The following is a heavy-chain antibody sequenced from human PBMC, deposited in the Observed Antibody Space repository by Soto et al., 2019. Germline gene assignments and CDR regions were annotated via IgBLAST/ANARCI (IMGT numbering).Heavy chain of an antibody. J-gene: IGHJ4*02. D-gene: IGHD1-26*01. CDR3: ARGIVGARPIDY. CDR2: INHSGST. CDR1: GGSFSGYY. Sequence: PSETLSLTCAVYGGSFSGYYWSWIRQPPGKGLEWIGEINHSGSTNYNPSLKSRVTISVDTSKNQFSLKLSSVTAADTAVYYCARGIVGARPIDYWGQGTLVTVS. V-gene: IGHV4-34*01.